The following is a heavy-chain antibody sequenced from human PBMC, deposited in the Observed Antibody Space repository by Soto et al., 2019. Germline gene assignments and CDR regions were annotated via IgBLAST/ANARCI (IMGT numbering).Heavy chain of an antibody. D-gene: IGHD3-10*01. V-gene: IGHV4-30-4*01. CDR1: GGSISSGDYY. CDR3: ARVHDGSGGPDAFGI. Sequence: QVQLQESGPGLVKPSQTLSLTCTVSGGSISSGDYYWSWIRQPPGKGLEWIGYIYYSGSTYYNPSPNRLVTISVDTSKTQVSLKLSSVTAADTALYYCARVHDGSGGPDAFGIWGQWSMVTVSS. CDR2: IYYSGST. J-gene: IGHJ3*02.